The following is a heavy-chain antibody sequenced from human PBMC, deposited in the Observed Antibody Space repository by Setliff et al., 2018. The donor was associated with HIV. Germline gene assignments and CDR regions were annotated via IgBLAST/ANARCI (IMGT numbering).Heavy chain of an antibody. D-gene: IGHD2-8*01. J-gene: IGHJ6*03. CDR2: INWNGGST. Sequence: GGSLRLSCAASGFTFDDFGMSWVRQGPGKGLEWVSSINWNGGSTGYADSVKGRFTISRDNAKNSLYLQMNGLRAEDTAVYYCASFGYCTKGVCPYYYMDVWGKGTTVTVSS. CDR3: ASFGYCTKGVCPYYYMDV. V-gene: IGHV3-20*04. CDR1: GFTFDDFG.